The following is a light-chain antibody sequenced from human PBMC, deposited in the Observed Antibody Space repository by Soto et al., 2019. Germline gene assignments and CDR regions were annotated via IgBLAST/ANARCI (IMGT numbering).Light chain of an antibody. CDR2: AVT. Sequence: QSALTQPASVSGSPGQPITISCTGTSRDIGYYNFVSWYQQHPGKAPKLMIYAVTNRPSGVSDRFSGSKSANTASLTISGLQAEDEADYYCSSFTTTSTHVFGTVTKLTVL. CDR3: SSFTTTSTHV. CDR1: SRDIGYYNF. V-gene: IGLV2-14*01. J-gene: IGLJ1*01.